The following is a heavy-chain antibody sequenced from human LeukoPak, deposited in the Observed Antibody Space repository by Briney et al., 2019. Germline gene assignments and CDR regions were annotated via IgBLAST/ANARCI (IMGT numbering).Heavy chain of an antibody. J-gene: IGHJ5*02. CDR1: GYTFTSYY. D-gene: IGHD3-22*01. CDR3: ARDRDYYDSSGYYYNWFDP. CDR2: INPSGGST. Sequence: ASVKVSCKASGYTFTSYYMHWVRQAPGQGLEWMGIINPSGGSTSYAQKFQGRVTMTRDTSTSTVYMELSSLRSEDTAVYYCARDRDYYDSSGYYYNWFDPWDQGTLVTVSS. V-gene: IGHV1-46*01.